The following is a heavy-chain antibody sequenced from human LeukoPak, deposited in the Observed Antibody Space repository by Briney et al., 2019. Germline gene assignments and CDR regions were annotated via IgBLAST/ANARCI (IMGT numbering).Heavy chain of an antibody. CDR3: IRPNGGEAFDI. D-gene: IGHD7-27*01. Sequence: GGSLRLSCAASGFTFSGSAMHWVRQASGKGLEWVGRIRSKPNNYATAYAASVKGRFTVSRDDSKNTAYLQMNSLKTEDTAMYYCIRPNGGEAFDIWGQGTMVTVSS. J-gene: IGHJ3*02. CDR2: IRSKPNNYAT. CDR1: GFTFSGSA. V-gene: IGHV3-73*01.